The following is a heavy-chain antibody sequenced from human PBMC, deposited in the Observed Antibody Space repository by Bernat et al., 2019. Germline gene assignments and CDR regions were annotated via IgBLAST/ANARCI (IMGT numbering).Heavy chain of an antibody. V-gene: IGHV1-18*01. CDR1: GYTFTSYG. CDR2: ISAYNGNT. J-gene: IGHJ4*02. CDR3: ARDVEVGGSFESGPTPANFDY. D-gene: IGHD1-26*01. Sequence: QVQLVQSGAEVKKPGASVKVSCKASGYTFTSYGISWVRQAPGQGLEWMGWISAYNGNTNYAQKLQGRVTMTTDTSTSIAYMELRSLRSDDTAVYYCARDVEVGGSFESGPTPANFDYWGQGTLVTVSS.